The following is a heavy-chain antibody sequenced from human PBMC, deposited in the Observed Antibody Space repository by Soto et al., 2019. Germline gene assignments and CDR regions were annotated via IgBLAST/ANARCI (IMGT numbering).Heavy chain of an antibody. CDR3: AREGCGDCLYPYYYYGMDV. CDR2: ISSSSSTI. CDR1: GFTFSSYS. V-gene: IGHV3-48*02. Sequence: GGSLRLSCAASGFTFSSYSMNWVRQAPGKGLEWVSYISSSSSTIYYADSVKGRFTISRDNAKNSLYLQMNSLRDEDTAVHYCAREGCGDCLYPYYYYGMDVWGQGATVTVSS. D-gene: IGHD2-21*02. J-gene: IGHJ6*02.